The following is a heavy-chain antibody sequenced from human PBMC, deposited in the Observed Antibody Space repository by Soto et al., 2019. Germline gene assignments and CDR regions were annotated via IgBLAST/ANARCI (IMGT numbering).Heavy chain of an antibody. J-gene: IGHJ4*02. D-gene: IGHD3-3*01. CDR2: IWYDGSDT. CDR3: ARARLRFLEWLPNYFDY. CDR1: GFTFSSYG. Sequence: QVQLVESGGGVVQPGRSLRLSCAASGFTFSSYGMHWVRQAPGKGLEWVAVIWYDGSDTYYADSVKGRFTISRDNSKNTLYLQMNSLRAEDTAVYYCARARLRFLEWLPNYFDYWGQGTLVTVSS. V-gene: IGHV3-33*01.